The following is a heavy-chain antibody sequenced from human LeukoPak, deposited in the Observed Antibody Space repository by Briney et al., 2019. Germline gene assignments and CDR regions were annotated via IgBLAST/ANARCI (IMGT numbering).Heavy chain of an antibody. D-gene: IGHD3-22*01. V-gene: IGHV4-39*01. CDR2: MFYSGST. Sequence: PSETLSLTCTVSGDSITGSSYYWGWIRQPPGKGLEWIGSMFYSGSTYSNPSLKSRVTISVDTSKNQFSLKLSSVTAADTAVYYCARHYYDTTGYYYFDYWVQGTLVTVSS. CDR3: ARHYYDTTGYYYFDY. CDR1: GDSITGSSYY. J-gene: IGHJ4*02.